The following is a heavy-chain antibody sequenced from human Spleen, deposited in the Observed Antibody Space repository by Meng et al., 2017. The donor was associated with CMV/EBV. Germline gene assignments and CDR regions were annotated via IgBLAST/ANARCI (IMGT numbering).Heavy chain of an antibody. J-gene: IGHJ4*02. CDR2: IKHDGSAK. V-gene: IGHV3-7*01. D-gene: IGHD1-14*01. CDR1: GFTLSGDW. CDR3: ARIGEWEPPNTYFDC. Sequence: GESLKISCVASGFTLSGDWMSWGRQAPGKGLEWVANIKHDGSAKFYVDSVKGRFTISRDNAKNSVYLQMHSLRAEDTAVYYCARIGEWEPPNTYFDCWGQGTLVTVSS.